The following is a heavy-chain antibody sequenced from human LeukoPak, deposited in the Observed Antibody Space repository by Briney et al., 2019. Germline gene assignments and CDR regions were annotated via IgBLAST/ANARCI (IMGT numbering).Heavy chain of an antibody. CDR2: VYTSGSS. J-gene: IGHJ4*02. Sequence: SETLSPTCTVSGGSISGYYWNWIRQPAGKGLEWIGRVYTSGSSTYNPSLKSRVTISLDKSKNQFSLKLSSVTAADTAVYYCARADFWSGYYNYWGQGTLVTVSS. CDR3: ARADFWSGYYNY. D-gene: IGHD3-3*01. V-gene: IGHV4-4*07. CDR1: GGSISGYY.